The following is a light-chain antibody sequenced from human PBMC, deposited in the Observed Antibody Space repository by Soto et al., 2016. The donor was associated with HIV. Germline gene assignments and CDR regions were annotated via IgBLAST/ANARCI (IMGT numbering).Light chain of an antibody. Sequence: DIQMTQSPSFVSASVGDRVTITCRASQGISSWLAWYQQKPGKPPKLLIYAASSLETGVPSRFSGSGSGTDFTFTISSLQPEDIATYYCQQYDNLPLTFGGGTKVEIK. CDR3: QQYDNLPLT. J-gene: IGKJ4*01. CDR2: AAS. CDR1: QGISSW. V-gene: IGKV1-33*01.